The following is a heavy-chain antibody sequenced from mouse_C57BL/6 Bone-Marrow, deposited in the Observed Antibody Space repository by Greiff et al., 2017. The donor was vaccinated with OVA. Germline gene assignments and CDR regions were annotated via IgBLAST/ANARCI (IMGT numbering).Heavy chain of an antibody. CDR1: GYTFTNYW. J-gene: IGHJ3*01. V-gene: IGHV1-63*01. Sequence: VQLQQSGAELVRPGTSVKMSCKASGYTFTNYWIGWVKQRPGHGLEWIGDIYPGGGYTNYNEKFKGKATLTADKSSSTAYMQFSSLTSEDSAIYCCAKGGRGSYGFAYWGQGTLVTVSA. CDR3: AKGGRGSYGFAY. CDR2: IYPGGGYT. D-gene: IGHD1-1*02.